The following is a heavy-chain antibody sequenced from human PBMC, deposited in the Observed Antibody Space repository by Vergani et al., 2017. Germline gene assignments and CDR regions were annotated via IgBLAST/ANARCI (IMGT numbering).Heavy chain of an antibody. CDR3: ARGLIYYDSSGYGY. CDR1: GFTFSSYG. V-gene: IGHV3-30*03. J-gene: IGHJ4*02. D-gene: IGHD3-22*01. CDR2: ISYDGSNK. Sequence: QVQLVESGGGVVQPGRSLRLSCAASGFTFSSYGMHWVRQAPGKGLEWVAVISYDGSNKYYADSVKGRFTISRDNSKNSLYLQMNSLRAEDTAVYYCARGLIYYDSSGYGYWGQGTLVTVSS.